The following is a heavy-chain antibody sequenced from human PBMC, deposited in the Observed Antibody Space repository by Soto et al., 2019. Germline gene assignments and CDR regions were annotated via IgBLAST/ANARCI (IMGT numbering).Heavy chain of an antibody. D-gene: IGHD3-10*01. J-gene: IGHJ3*02. CDR2: ISSSSSYI. V-gene: IGHV3-21*01. CDR3: ARDLGYYGSGSLIDAFDI. CDR1: GFTFSSYS. Sequence: GGSLRLSCAASGFTFSSYSMNWVRQAPGKGLEWVSSISSSSSYIYYADSVKVRFTISRDNAKNSLYLQMNSLRAEDTAVYYCARDLGYYGSGSLIDAFDIWGQGTMVTVSS.